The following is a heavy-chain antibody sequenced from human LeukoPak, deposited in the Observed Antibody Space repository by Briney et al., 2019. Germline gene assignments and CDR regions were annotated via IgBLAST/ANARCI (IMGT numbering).Heavy chain of an antibody. V-gene: IGHV1-69*13. CDR3: ARKTIVVVPAGSKDAFDI. D-gene: IGHD2-2*01. CDR1: GGTFSSYA. Sequence: SVKVSCKASGGTFSSYAISWVRQAPGQGLEWMGGIIPIFGTASYAQKFQGRVTITADESTSTAYMELSSLRSEDTAVYYCARKTIVVVPAGSKDAFDIWGQGTMVTVSS. J-gene: IGHJ3*02. CDR2: IIPIFGTA.